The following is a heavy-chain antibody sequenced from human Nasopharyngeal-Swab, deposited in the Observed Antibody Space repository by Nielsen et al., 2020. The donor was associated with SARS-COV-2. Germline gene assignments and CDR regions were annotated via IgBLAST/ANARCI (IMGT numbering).Heavy chain of an antibody. CDR3: ARGGYDILTGSEGVDV. J-gene: IGHJ6*04. CDR2: IYYSGST. V-gene: IGHV4-30-4*01. D-gene: IGHD3-9*01. Sequence: WIRQPPGKGLERIGYIYYSGSTYYNPSLKSRVTISVDTSKNQFSLKLSSVTAADTAVYYCARGGYDILTGSEGVDVWGKGTTVTVSS.